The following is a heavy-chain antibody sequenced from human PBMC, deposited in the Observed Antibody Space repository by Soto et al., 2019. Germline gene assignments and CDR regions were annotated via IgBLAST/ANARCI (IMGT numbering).Heavy chain of an antibody. Sequence: PSETLSLTCTVSGGSISSYYWSWIRQPPGKGLEWIGYIYYSGSTNYNPSLKSRVTISVDTSKNQFSLKLSSVTAADTAVYYRARDTSSWYATISGFDPWGQGTRVTVSS. V-gene: IGHV4-59*01. CDR3: ARDTSSWYATISGFDP. D-gene: IGHD6-13*01. CDR2: IYYSGST. J-gene: IGHJ5*02. CDR1: GGSISSYY.